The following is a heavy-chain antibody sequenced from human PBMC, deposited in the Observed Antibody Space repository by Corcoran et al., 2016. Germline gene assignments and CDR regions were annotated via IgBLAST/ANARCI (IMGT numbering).Heavy chain of an antibody. CDR1: GFTFSNAW. CDR3: TTRVIAVAAYHY. J-gene: IGHJ4*02. CDR2: IKSKTDGRTT. V-gene: IGHV3-15*07. Sequence: EVQLVESGGGLVKPGGSLRLSCAASGFTFSNAWMNWVRQAPGKGLEWVGRIKSKTDGRTTDYAAPVKGRFTISRDDSKNTLYLQMNSLKTEDTAVYYCTTRVIAVAAYHYWGQGTLVTVSS. D-gene: IGHD6-19*01.